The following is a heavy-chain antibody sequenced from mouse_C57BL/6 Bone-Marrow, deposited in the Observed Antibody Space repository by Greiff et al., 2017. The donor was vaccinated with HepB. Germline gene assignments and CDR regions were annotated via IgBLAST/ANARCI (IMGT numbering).Heavy chain of an antibody. D-gene: IGHD1-2*01. Sequence: QVQLQQPGAELVRPGTSVKLSCKASVYTFTSYWMHWVKQRPGQGLEWIGVIDPSDSYTNYNQKFKGKATLTVDTSSSTAYMQLSSLTSEDSAVYYCARSPLLRPFDYWGQGTTLTVSS. J-gene: IGHJ2*01. CDR3: ARSPLLRPFDY. V-gene: IGHV1-59*01. CDR2: IDPSDSYT. CDR1: VYTFTSYW.